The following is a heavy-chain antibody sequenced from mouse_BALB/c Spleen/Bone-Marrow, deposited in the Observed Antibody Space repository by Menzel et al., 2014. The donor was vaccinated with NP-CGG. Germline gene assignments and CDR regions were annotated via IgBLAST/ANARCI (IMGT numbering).Heavy chain of an antibody. CDR3: ARAPLYYGSSIYAMDY. V-gene: IGHV2-9*02. D-gene: IGHD1-1*01. J-gene: IGHJ4*01. CDR1: GFSLTSYG. CDR2: MWAGGST. Sequence: VKVVESGPGLVAPSQSLSISCTVSGFSLTSYGVHWARQPPGKGLEWLGVMWAGGSTDYNSALMSRLSITKDNSKSQLFLKMNSLQTDDTAMYFCARAPLYYGSSIYAMDYWGQGTSVTVSS.